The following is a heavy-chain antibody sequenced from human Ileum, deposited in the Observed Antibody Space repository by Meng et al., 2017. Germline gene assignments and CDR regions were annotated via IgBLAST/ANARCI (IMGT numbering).Heavy chain of an antibody. CDR3: ARYGGSGSYWHFDP. CDR1: GGSFSGYY. D-gene: IGHD3-10*01. CDR2: IHHSGST. V-gene: IGHV4-34*01. Sequence: QVQLQQLGAGLLKPSETLSLTFDVYGGSFSGYYWTWIRQPPGKGLEWIGEIHHSGSTNYNPSLKSRVTMSIDTSKIQFSLELSSVTAADAAVYYCARYGGSGSYWHFDPWGRGTLVTVSS. J-gene: IGHJ2*01.